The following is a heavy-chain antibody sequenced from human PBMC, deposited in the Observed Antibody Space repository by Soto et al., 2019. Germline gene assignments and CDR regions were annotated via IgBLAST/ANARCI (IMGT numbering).Heavy chain of an antibody. CDR2: IYPGDSDT. CDR3: ARYYDPLYYFDY. J-gene: IGHJ4*02. V-gene: IGHV5-51*01. CDR1: YW. D-gene: IGHD3-22*01. Sequence: YWSWIRQHPGKGLEWMGIIYPGDSDTRYSPSFQGQVTISADKSISTAYLQWSSLKASDTAMYYCARYYDPLYYFDYWGQGTLVTVSS.